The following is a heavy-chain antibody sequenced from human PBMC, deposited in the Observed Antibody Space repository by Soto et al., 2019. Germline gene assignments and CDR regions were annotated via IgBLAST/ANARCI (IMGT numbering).Heavy chain of an antibody. Sequence: QLQLQESGPGLVKPSETLSLTCTVSGGSISSSSYYWGWIRQPPGKGLEWIGSIYYSGSTYYNPSLNIQVTISVDTSKTQFALKRSSVTAADTAVYYCARQRTVVAAAGDYGMDGWGQGTTVTVSS. J-gene: IGHJ6*02. CDR1: GGSISSSSYY. CDR2: IYYSGST. V-gene: IGHV4-39*01. CDR3: ARQRTVVAAAGDYGMDG. D-gene: IGHD6-13*01.